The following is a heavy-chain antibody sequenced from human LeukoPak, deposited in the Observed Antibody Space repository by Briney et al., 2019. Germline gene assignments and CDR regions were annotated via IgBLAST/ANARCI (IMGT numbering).Heavy chain of an antibody. J-gene: IGHJ3*02. CDR1: GFTFSSYS. D-gene: IGHD3-16*02. CDR3: ASPLHLGELSSEAFDI. CDR2: ISSSSSYI. Sequence: PGGSLRLSCAASGFTFSSYSMNWVRQAPGKGLEWVSSISSSSSYIYYADSVKGPFTISRDNTKNSLYLQMNSLRAEDTAVYYCASPLHLGELSSEAFDIWGQGTMVTVSS. V-gene: IGHV3-21*01.